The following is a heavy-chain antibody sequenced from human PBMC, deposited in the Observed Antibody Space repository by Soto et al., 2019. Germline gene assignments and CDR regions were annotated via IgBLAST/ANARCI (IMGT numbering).Heavy chain of an antibody. CDR1: GGSISSGDYY. J-gene: IGHJ5*02. Sequence: SETLSLTCTVSGGSISSGDYYWILIRQPPGKGLEWIGYIYYSGSTYYNPSLKSRVTISVDTSKNQFSLKLSSVTAADTAVYYCARKNYDILTGFPSWFDPWGQGTLVTVSS. CDR3: ARKNYDILTGFPSWFDP. CDR2: IYYSGST. D-gene: IGHD3-9*01. V-gene: IGHV4-30-4*01.